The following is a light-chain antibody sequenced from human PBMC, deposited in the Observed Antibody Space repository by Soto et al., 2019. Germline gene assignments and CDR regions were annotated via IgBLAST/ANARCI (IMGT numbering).Light chain of an antibody. CDR2: GAS. J-gene: IGKJ1*01. V-gene: IGKV3-15*01. Sequence: EIQMTPSRATLSLAPGESVTLSCMASESVSTNLAWYQQKAGQAPRLLIYGASTRATGIPARFSGSGSGTEFTLTISSLQSEDFAVYYCQQYNNWPRTFGQGTKVDIK. CDR1: ESVSTN. CDR3: QQYNNWPRT.